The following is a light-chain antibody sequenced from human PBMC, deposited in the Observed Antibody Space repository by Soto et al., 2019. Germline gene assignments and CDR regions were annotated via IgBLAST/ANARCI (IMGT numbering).Light chain of an antibody. Sequence: QSVLTQPASVYGSPGQSITISCTGTHSDIGTYNSVSWYQQNPGKAPKLLIYDVYNRPSGISNRFSGSKSGNTASLTISGLQAEDEADYYCCSDRSTSSPVVFGGGTKLTVL. CDR1: HSDIGTYNS. CDR3: CSDRSTSSPVV. J-gene: IGLJ3*02. CDR2: DVY. V-gene: IGLV2-14*01.